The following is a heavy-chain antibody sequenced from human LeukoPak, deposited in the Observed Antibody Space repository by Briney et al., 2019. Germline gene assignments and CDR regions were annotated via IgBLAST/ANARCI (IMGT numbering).Heavy chain of an antibody. D-gene: IGHD6-19*01. Sequence: PGGSLRLSCAASGFTFSSYSMNWVRQAPGKGLEWVSAISGSGGSTYYADSVKGRFTISRDNSKSTLYLQMDSLRAEDTAVYYCASPNSMAGTHYFHYWGQGTLVTVSS. CDR1: GFTFSSYS. CDR3: ASPNSMAGTHYFHY. V-gene: IGHV3-23*01. CDR2: ISGSGGST. J-gene: IGHJ4*02.